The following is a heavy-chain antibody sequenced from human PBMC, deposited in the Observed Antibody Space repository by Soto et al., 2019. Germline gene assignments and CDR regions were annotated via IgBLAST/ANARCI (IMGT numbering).Heavy chain of an antibody. CDR1: GFTFSNYA. CDR2: ISGRGDRT. D-gene: IGHD2-15*01. J-gene: IGHJ4*02. CDR3: AKDAGYRGLSDY. V-gene: IGHV3-23*01. Sequence: GGSLRLSCAASGFTFSNYALRWVRQTPGKGPEWVSAISGRGDRTYYADSVEGRFTISRDNSKDTLYLQMNSLRAEDTAVYYCAKDAGYRGLSDYWGQGTLVTVSS.